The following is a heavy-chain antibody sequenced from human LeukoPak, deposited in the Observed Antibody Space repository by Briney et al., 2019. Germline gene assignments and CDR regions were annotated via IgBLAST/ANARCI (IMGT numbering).Heavy chain of an antibody. CDR2: IIAYNGNT. CDR3: ARVTLYCSSTSCSPYYGMDV. D-gene: IGHD2-2*01. CDR1: GYTFTSYG. Sequence: ASVKVSCKASGYTFTSYGISWVRQAPGQGLEWMGWIIAYNGNTNYAQKLQGRVTMTTDTSTSTAYMELRSLRSDDTAVYYCARVTLYCSSTSCSPYYGMDVWGQGTTVTVSS. V-gene: IGHV1-18*01. J-gene: IGHJ6*02.